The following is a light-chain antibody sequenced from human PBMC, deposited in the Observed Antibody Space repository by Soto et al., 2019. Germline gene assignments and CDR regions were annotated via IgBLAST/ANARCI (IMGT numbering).Light chain of an antibody. CDR1: QSVSSSF. V-gene: IGKV3-20*01. Sequence: EIVLTQSPGTLSLSPGERATLSCRASQSVSSSFLAWYQQKPGQAPRLLIYGASSRATGIPYRFSGSGSGTDFTLTISRLEREDFAVYYCQQYGSSPRTFGHGTKGEIK. J-gene: IGKJ1*01. CDR3: QQYGSSPRT. CDR2: GAS.